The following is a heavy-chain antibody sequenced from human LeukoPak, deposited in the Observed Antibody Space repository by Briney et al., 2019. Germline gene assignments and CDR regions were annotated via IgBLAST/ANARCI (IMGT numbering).Heavy chain of an antibody. J-gene: IGHJ4*02. V-gene: IGHV3-53*01. Sequence: GGSLRLSCSASGFTFSSYSMNWVRQAPGKGLEWVSVIYSGGSTYYADSVKGRFTISRDNSKNTLYLQMNSLRAEDTAVYYCAREAVTRNYFDYWGQGTLVTVSS. CDR3: AREAVTRNYFDY. CDR1: GFTFSSYS. CDR2: IYSGGST. D-gene: IGHD4-17*01.